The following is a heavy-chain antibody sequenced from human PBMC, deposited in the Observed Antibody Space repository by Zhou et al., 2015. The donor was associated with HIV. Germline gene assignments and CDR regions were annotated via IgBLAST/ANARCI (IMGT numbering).Heavy chain of an antibody. V-gene: IGHV1-69*01. J-gene: IGHJ1*01. CDR2: IIPVFGTP. CDR1: GGSFRTYG. Sequence: QVQLVQSGPEVKKPGSSLRVSCKPSGGSFRTYGIHWVRQAPGQGLEWMGGIIPVFGTPTYAQNIQGRITISADEVARTVYMQLTSLRSEDTALYYCTAGPPFYDRAAYFHTWGQGTLVAVS. D-gene: IGHD3-16*01. CDR3: TAGPPFYDRAAYFHT.